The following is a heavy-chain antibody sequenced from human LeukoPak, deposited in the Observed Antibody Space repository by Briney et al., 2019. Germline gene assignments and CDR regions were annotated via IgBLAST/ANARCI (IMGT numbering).Heavy chain of an antibody. Sequence: PSETLSLTCTVSGGSISSGGYYWSWIRQHPGQGLVWIGYIYYSGSTYYNPSLKSRVTISVDTSKNQFSLKLSSVTAADTAVYYCARWIQLPGFDYWGQGTLVTVSS. J-gene: IGHJ4*02. CDR3: ARWIQLPGFDY. D-gene: IGHD5-18*01. CDR2: IYYSGST. CDR1: GGSISSGGYY. V-gene: IGHV4-31*03.